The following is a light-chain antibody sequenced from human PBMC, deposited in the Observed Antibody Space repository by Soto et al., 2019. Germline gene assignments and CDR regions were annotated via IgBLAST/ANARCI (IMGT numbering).Light chain of an antibody. CDR2: DVS. V-gene: IGKV3-15*01. CDR1: QSVSGK. J-gene: IGKJ5*01. CDR3: QQYNRWPPIT. Sequence: EVVLTQSPATLSLSPGERVTLSCRASQSVSGKLAWYQQKPGQAPRRVIYDVSTRATGIPARFSGSGSGTEFTLTISSLQSEDFGVYYCQQYNRWPPITVGQGTRLEI.